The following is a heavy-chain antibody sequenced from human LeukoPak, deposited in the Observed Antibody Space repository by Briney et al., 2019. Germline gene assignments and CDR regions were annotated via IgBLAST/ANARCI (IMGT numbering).Heavy chain of an antibody. CDR2: ISGRGGST. J-gene: IGHJ4*02. CDR1: GFTFSSYA. Sequence: PGGSLRLSCAASGFTFSSYAMSWVRQAPGEGLEWVSAISGRGGSTSYADSVKGRFPISRENPKNTLYLQMNSLRAGDMAVFYWAKGLLQAASRPLYFDCCVQGTLVGV. D-gene: IGHD2-2*01. V-gene: IGHV3-23*01. CDR3: AKGLLQAASRPLYFDC.